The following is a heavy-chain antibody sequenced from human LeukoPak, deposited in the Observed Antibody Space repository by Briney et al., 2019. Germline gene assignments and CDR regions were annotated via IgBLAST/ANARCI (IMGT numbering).Heavy chain of an antibody. J-gene: IGHJ6*03. Sequence: ASVKVSCKASGYTFTGYYMHWVRQAPGQGLEWMGWINPNSGGTNYAQKFQGRVTMTRDTSISTAYMELSRLRSDDTAVYYCASSPIAAAGRASYSYMDVWGKGTTVTVSS. CDR1: GYTFTGYY. CDR3: ASSPIAAAGRASYSYMDV. CDR2: INPNSGGT. V-gene: IGHV1-2*02. D-gene: IGHD6-13*01.